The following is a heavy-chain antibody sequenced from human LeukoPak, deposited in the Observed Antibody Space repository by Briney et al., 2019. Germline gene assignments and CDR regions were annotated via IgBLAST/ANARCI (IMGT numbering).Heavy chain of an antibody. V-gene: IGHV1-2*02. CDR1: GYTFTGYY. CDR3: ARSGRADYYGMDV. J-gene: IGHJ6*02. Sequence: EASVKVSCKASGYTFTGYYMHWARQAPGQGLEWMGWINPNSGGTNYAQKFQGRVTMTRDTSISTAYMELSRLRSDDTAVYYCARSGRADYYGMDVWGQGTTVTVSS. CDR2: INPNSGGT.